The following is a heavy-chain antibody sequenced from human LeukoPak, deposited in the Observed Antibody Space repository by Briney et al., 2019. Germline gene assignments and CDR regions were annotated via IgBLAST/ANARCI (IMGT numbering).Heavy chain of an antibody. CDR2: ISDDETYK. Sequence: GGTLRLSCAASGFTFSSYDMSWVRQAPGKGLEWVTAISDDETYKFYADSVKGRFTISRDNSKNTLYLQMNSLRAEDTAVYYCAKPAISSRGWYYDYWGQGTLVTVSS. J-gene: IGHJ4*02. CDR3: AKPAISSRGWYYDY. D-gene: IGHD6-19*01. V-gene: IGHV3-30*18. CDR1: GFTFSSYD.